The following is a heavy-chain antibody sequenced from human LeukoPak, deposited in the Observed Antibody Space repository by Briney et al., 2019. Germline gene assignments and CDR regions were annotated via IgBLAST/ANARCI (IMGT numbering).Heavy chain of an antibody. D-gene: IGHD3-10*02. Sequence: GGSLRLSCAASGFTFSSYSMNWVRQAPGKGLEWVSSISSSSSYIYYADSLKGRFTISRDNAKNSLYLQMNSLRAEDTAVYYCAELGITMIGGVWGKRTTVTISS. J-gene: IGHJ6*04. CDR3: AELGITMIGGV. V-gene: IGHV3-21*01. CDR1: GFTFSSYS. CDR2: ISSSSSYI.